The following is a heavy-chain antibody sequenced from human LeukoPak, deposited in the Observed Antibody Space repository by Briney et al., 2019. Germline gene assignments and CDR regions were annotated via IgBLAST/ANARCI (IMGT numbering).Heavy chain of an antibody. V-gene: IGHV3-48*03. Sequence: HPGGSLRLSCAASGFTFSSYEMNWVRQAPGKGLEWVSYISSSGSTIYYADSVKGRFTISRDNAKNSLYLQMNSLRAEDTAVYYCAKDGGEYYDILTGYYPRLYYMDVWGKGTTVTISS. CDR3: AKDGGEYYDILTGYYPRLYYMDV. D-gene: IGHD3-9*01. CDR2: ISSSGSTI. J-gene: IGHJ6*03. CDR1: GFTFSSYE.